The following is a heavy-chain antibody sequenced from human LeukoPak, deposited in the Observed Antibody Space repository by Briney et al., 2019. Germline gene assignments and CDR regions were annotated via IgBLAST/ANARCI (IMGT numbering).Heavy chain of an antibody. V-gene: IGHV1-8*01. Sequence: ASVKVSCKASGYTFTSYDSNWVRQATGQGLEWMGWMNPNSGNTGYAQKFEGRVTMTRNTSISTAYMELSSLRSEDTAVYYCARVPAAIEDYYYYYYGMDVWGQGTTVTVSS. J-gene: IGHJ6*02. D-gene: IGHD2-2*02. CDR2: MNPNSGNT. CDR3: ARVPAAIEDYYYYYYGMDV. CDR1: GYTFTSYD.